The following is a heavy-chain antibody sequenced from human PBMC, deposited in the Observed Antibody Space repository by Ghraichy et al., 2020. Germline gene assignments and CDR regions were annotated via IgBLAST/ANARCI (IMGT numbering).Heavy chain of an antibody. CDR1: GFTFSSYS. J-gene: IGHJ6*01. Sequence: GGSLRLSCAASGFTFSSYSMNWVRQAPGKGLDWVSSITSSGTYIYYADSVTGRFTISRDNAKNSVYLQMNSLRAEDTAVYYCARDGGDIAARGPYYGVDVWGQRTTVTVSS. CDR2: ITSSGTYI. D-gene: IGHD6-6*01. CDR3: ARDGGDIAARGPYYGVDV. V-gene: IGHV3-21*01.